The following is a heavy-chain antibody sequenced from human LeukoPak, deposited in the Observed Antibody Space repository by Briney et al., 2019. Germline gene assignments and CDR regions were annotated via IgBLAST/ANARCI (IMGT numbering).Heavy chain of an antibody. D-gene: IGHD6-13*01. V-gene: IGHV3-23*01. CDR3: AKDHGVAAAGIPKWFDY. CDR2: ISGSGGST. CDR1: GFTFSSYA. J-gene: IGHJ4*02. Sequence: GGSLRLSCAATGFTFSSYAMSWVRQAPGKGLEWVSAISGSGGSTYYADSVKGRFTISRDNSKNTLYLQMNSLRAEDTAVYYCAKDHGVAAAGIPKWFDYWGQGTLVTVSS.